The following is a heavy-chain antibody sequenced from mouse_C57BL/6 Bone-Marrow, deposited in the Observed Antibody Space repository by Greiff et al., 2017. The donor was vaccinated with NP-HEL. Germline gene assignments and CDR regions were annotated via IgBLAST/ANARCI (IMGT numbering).Heavy chain of an antibody. D-gene: IGHD2-3*01. CDR3: ARRGADGYYAY. J-gene: IGHJ3*01. CDR1: GYAFTNYL. V-gene: IGHV1-54*01. Sequence: QVQLQQSGAELVRPGTSVTVSCKASGYAFTNYLIEWVKQRPGQGLEWIGVINPGSGGTNYNEKFKGKATLTADKSSSTAYMQLSSLTSEDSAVYFCARRGADGYYAYWGQGTLVTVSA. CDR2: INPGSGGT.